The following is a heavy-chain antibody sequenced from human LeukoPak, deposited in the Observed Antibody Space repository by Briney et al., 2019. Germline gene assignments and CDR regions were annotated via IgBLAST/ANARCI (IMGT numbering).Heavy chain of an antibody. D-gene: IGHD3-10*01. J-gene: IGHJ4*02. Sequence: SETLSLTCAVYGGSFSGYYWSWIRQPPGKGLEWIGEINHSGSTNYNPSLKSRVTISVDTSKNQFSLKLSSVTAADTAVYYCASITMVRGVIPYFDYWGQGTLVTVSS. CDR3: ASITMVRGVIPYFDY. V-gene: IGHV4-34*01. CDR2: INHSGST. CDR1: GGSFSGYY.